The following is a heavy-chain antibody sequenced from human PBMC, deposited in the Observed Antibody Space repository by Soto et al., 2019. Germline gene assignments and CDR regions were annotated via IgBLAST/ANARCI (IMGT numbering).Heavy chain of an antibody. J-gene: IGHJ4*02. D-gene: IGHD1-26*01. V-gene: IGHV3-48*01. CDR2: ISTGRTTI. CDR3: ARGRTGSYLNFDY. Sequence: GGSLRLSCAASGFIFSTYSMDWVRQAPGKGLEWVSYISTGRTTIYYADSVKGRFTISRDNAQNSLYLQMNNLTAEDTAVYYCARGRTGSYLNFDYWGQGT. CDR1: GFIFSTYS.